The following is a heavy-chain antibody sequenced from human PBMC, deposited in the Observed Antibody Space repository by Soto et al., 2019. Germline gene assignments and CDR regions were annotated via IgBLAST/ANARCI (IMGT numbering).Heavy chain of an antibody. D-gene: IGHD6-19*01. CDR3: GHRGRSSGWYWFDP. V-gene: IGHV2-5*02. CDR1: GFSLSTSGVG. Sequence: QITLKESGPTLVKPTQTLTLTCTFSGFSLSTSGVGVGWIRQPPGKALEWLALIYWDDDKRYSPSLKSRLTITRDPSKNQVVLKMTNMGPVDTAVYYCGHRGRSSGWYWFDPWGQGTLVTVSS. J-gene: IGHJ5*02. CDR2: IYWDDDK.